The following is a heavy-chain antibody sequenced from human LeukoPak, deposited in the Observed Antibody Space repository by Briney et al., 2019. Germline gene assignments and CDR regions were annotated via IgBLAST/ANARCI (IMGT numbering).Heavy chain of an antibody. CDR3: AREVFCSGGSCYSALKLWFDP. J-gene: IGHJ5*02. V-gene: IGHV4-4*07. CDR2: IYTSGST. CDR1: GGSISSYY. D-gene: IGHD2-15*01. Sequence: PSETLSLTCTVSGGSISSYYWSWIRQPAGKGLEWIGRIYTSGSTNYNPSLKSRVTMSVDTSKNQFSLKLSSVTAADTAVYYCAREVFCSGGSCYSALKLWFDPWGQGTLVTVSS.